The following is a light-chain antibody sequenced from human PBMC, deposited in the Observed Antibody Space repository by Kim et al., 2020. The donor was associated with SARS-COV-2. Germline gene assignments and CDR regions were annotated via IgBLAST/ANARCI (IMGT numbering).Light chain of an antibody. CDR2: EVT. J-gene: IGLJ3*02. V-gene: IGLV2-18*02. CDR3: ASYTMRSTWV. Sequence: GQSVTLACTGTARDIGAFHRVSWDQQTPGSAPKLLIYEVTDRPSGVPGRFSGSKSGNTASLTISGLQADDEGVFYCASYTMRSTWVFGGGTQLTVL. CDR1: ARDIGAFHR.